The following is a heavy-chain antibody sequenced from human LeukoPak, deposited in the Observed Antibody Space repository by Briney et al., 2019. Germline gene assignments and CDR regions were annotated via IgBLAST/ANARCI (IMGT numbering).Heavy chain of an antibody. Sequence: ASVKVSCKASGYTFTGYYMHWVRQAPGQGLERMGWINPNSGGTNYAQKFQGRVTMTRDTSISTAYMELSRLRSDDTAVYYCARGGYYDSSGQPNYWGQGTLVTVSS. CDR3: ARGGYYDSSGQPNY. J-gene: IGHJ4*02. V-gene: IGHV1-2*02. CDR1: GYTFTGYY. D-gene: IGHD3-22*01. CDR2: INPNSGGT.